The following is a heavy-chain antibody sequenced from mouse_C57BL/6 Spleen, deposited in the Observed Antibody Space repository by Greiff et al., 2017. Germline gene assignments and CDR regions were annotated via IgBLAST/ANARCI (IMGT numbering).Heavy chain of an antibody. CDR1: GYTFTSYC. J-gene: IGHJ3*01. CDR3: ARGFPGFAY. Sequence: QVQLLQSGTELVKPGASVKLSCKASGYTFTSYCMHWVKQRPGPGLEWIGNINPSNGGTNSYAKFKSKATLTVDKSSSTAYMQLSSLTSEDSAVYYCARGFPGFAYWGQGTLVTVSA. V-gene: IGHV1-53*01. CDR2: INPSNGGT.